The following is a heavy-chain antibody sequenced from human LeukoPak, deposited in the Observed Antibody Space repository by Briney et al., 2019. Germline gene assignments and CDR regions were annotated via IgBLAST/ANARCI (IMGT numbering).Heavy chain of an antibody. J-gene: IGHJ5*02. Sequence: GGSLRLSCAASGFTFDDYGMSWVRQAPGKGLEWVSGINWNGGSTGYADSVKGRFTISRDNAKNSLYLQMNSLRAEDTALYYCARRGNYYDSSVYITWGQGTLVTVSS. D-gene: IGHD3-22*01. CDR3: ARRGNYYDSSVYIT. V-gene: IGHV3-20*04. CDR2: INWNGGST. CDR1: GFTFDDYG.